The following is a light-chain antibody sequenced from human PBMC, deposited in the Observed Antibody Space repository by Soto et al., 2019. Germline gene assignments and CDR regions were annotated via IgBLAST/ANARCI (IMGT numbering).Light chain of an antibody. J-gene: IGKJ4*01. CDR1: QSVSNNY. Sequence: EIVLTQSPGTLALSAWERATLSCRASQSVSNNYLAWYQQKPGQAPRLLISDASNRATGLPARFSGSGSGTDFTLTISSLEPEDFAVYYCQHRSNWPPLTFGGGTKVDIK. CDR2: DAS. V-gene: IGKV3-11*01. CDR3: QHRSNWPPLT.